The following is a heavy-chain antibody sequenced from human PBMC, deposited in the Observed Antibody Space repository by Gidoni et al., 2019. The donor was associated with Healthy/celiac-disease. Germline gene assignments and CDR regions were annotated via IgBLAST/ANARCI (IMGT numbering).Heavy chain of an antibody. CDR3: ANGLGIVVVVAAKYGMDV. V-gene: IGHV3-30*18. J-gene: IGHJ6*02. D-gene: IGHD2-15*01. Sequence: QGQLVEPGGGGVQPGRSLRLACAAAGVPCRRYGMHWVRQAPGKGLEVVAVISYDGSNTYSVDCVKGRFTISSDNAKYTLYLQMNSLSAEDTAVYYCANGLGIVVVVAAKYGMDVWGQGTTVTVSS. CDR2: ISYDGSNT. CDR1: GVPCRRYG.